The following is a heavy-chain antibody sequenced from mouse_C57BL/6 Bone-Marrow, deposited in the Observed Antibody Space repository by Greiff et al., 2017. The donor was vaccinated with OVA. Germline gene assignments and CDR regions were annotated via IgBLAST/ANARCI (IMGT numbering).Heavy chain of an antibody. CDR1: GYAFSSSW. CDR3: SRGGYGWFAY. Sequence: QVQLQQSGPELVKPGASVKISCKASGYAFSSSWMNWVKQRPGKGLEWIGRIYPGDGDTNYNGKFKGKATLTADKSSSTAYMQLSSLTSEDSAVYFCSRGGYGWFAYWGQGTLVTVSA. CDR2: IYPGDGDT. V-gene: IGHV1-82*01. J-gene: IGHJ3*01. D-gene: IGHD3-1*01.